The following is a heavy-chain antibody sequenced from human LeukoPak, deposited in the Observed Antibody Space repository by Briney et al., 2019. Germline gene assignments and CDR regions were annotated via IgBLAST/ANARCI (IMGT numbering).Heavy chain of an antibody. Sequence: SETLSLTCTVSGGSISSYYWSWIRQPPGKGLEWIGYIYYSGSTNYNPSLKSRVTISVDTSKNQFSLKLSSVTAADTAVYYCARLSVVSAARTPYYFDYWGQGTLVTVSS. CDR3: ARLSVVSAARTPYYFDY. CDR1: GGSISSYY. J-gene: IGHJ4*02. CDR2: IYYSGST. D-gene: IGHD2-2*01. V-gene: IGHV4-59*08.